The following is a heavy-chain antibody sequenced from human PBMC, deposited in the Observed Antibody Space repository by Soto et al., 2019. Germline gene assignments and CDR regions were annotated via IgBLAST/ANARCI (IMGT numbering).Heavy chain of an antibody. CDR1: GFTFSSYS. CDR2: ISSSSSYI. J-gene: IGHJ3*02. D-gene: IGHD6-19*01. Sequence: GGSLRLSCAASGFTFSSYSMNWVRQAPGKGLEWVSSISSSSSYIYYADSVKGRFTISGDNAKNSLYLQMNSLRAEDTAVYYCARVAVAGPIDAFDIWGQGTMVTVSS. V-gene: IGHV3-21*01. CDR3: ARVAVAGPIDAFDI.